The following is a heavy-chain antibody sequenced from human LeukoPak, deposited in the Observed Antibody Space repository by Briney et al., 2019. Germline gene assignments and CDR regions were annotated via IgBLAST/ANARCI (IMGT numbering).Heavy chain of an antibody. D-gene: IGHD3-22*01. CDR2: MNPNSGNT. Sequence: VSVKVSCKASGYTFTGYYIHWVRQATGQGLEWMGWMNPNSGNTGYAQKFQGRVTITRNTSISTAYMELSSLRSEDTAVYYCARGYSDSSGYYYSYYYYMDVWGKGTTVTVSS. CDR1: GYTFTGYY. J-gene: IGHJ6*03. V-gene: IGHV1-8*03. CDR3: ARGYSDSSGYYYSYYYYMDV.